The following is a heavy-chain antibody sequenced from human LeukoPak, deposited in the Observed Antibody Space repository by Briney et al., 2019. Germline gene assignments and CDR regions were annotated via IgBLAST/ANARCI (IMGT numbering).Heavy chain of an antibody. V-gene: IGHV1-69*01. CDR2: IIPIFGTA. J-gene: IGHJ4*02. Sequence: KVSCKASGGTFSSYAISWVRQAPGQGLEWMGGIIPIFGTANYAQKFQGRVTITADESTSTAYMELSSLRSEDTAVYYCARLGESAVAGLTFDYWGQGTLVTVSS. D-gene: IGHD6-19*01. CDR1: GGTFSSYA. CDR3: ARLGESAVAGLTFDY.